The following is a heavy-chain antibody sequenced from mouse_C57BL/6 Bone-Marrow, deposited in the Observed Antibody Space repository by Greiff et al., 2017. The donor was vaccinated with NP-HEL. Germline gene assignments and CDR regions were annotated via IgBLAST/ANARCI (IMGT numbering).Heavy chain of an antibody. CDR3: TRTPYYYGSSYWYFDV. CDR1: GYTFTDYE. CDR2: IDPETGGT. D-gene: IGHD1-1*01. Sequence: VQRVESGAELVRPGASVTLSCKASGYTFTDYEMHWVKQTPVHGLEWIGAIDPETGGTAYNQKFKGKAILTADKSSSTAYMELRSLTSEDSAVYYCTRTPYYYGSSYWYFDVWGTGTTVTVSS. V-gene: IGHV1-15*01. J-gene: IGHJ1*03.